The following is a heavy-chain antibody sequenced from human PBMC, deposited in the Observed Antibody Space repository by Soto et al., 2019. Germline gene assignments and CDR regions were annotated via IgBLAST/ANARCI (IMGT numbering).Heavy chain of an antibody. CDR2: MNPNSGNT. Sequence: QVQLVQSGAEVKKPGASVKVSCKASGYTFTSYDINWVRQATGQGFEYLGWMNPNSGNTGYVKKFRGRGTMTGDTSMRAADMERGSLRSEDTAVYYCARGIAVGDYWGWVDPWGPGALGIVSS. V-gene: IGHV1-8*01. D-gene: IGHD4-17*01. J-gene: IGHJ5*02. CDR3: ARGIAVGDYWGWVDP. CDR1: GYTFTSYD.